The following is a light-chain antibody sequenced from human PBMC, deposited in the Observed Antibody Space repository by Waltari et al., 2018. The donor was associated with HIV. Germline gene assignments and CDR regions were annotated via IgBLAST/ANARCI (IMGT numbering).Light chain of an antibody. J-gene: IGLJ3*02. CDR2: ATN. CDR3: LLSYSGARV. V-gene: IGLV7-46*01. Sequence: QPVVTHEPSLTVSPGGTLPLTCGSSPGAVTSAHYPYWFQQKPGHAPRTLIYATNNKHSWTPARFSGSLLGGKAALTLSGAQAEDEAEYYCLLSYSGARVFGGGTKLTVL. CDR1: PGAVTSAHY.